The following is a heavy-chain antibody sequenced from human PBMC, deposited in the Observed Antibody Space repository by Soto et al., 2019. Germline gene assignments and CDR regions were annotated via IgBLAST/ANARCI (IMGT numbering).Heavy chain of an antibody. CDR1: GFTFSSYA. J-gene: IGHJ3*02. D-gene: IGHD6-13*01. CDR3: ARAGSSSRYDAFDT. Sequence: QVQLVESGGGVVQPGRSLRLSCAASGFTFSSYAMDWVRQAPGEGLEWVAVTSNDGSNKYYADSVKGRVTISRDNSKNTLYLQMNSLRPEDTAVYYCARAGSSSRYDAFDTWGQGTMVTVSS. CDR2: TSNDGSNK. V-gene: IGHV3-30-3*01.